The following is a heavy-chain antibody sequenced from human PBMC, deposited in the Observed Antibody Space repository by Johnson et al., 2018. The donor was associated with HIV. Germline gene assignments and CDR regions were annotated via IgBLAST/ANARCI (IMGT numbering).Heavy chain of an antibody. CDR2: ISYDGSNK. CDR1: GFTFSSYA. D-gene: IGHD3-22*01. J-gene: IGHJ3*02. CDR3: ARDRAYDSSGYYYGGGAFDI. Sequence: QVQLVESGGGVVQRGRSLRLSCAASGFTFSSYAMHWVRQAPGKGLEWVAVISYDGSNKYYADSVKGRFTISRDNSKNTLYLQMNSLRAEDTAVYYCARDRAYDSSGYYYGGGAFDIWGQGTMVTVSS. V-gene: IGHV3-30*04.